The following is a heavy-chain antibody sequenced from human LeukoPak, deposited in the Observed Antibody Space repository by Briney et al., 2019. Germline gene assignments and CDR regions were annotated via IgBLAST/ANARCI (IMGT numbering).Heavy chain of an antibody. CDR2: INHSGST. CDR3: ARGLYSSSDSDY. V-gene: IGHV4-34*01. J-gene: IGHJ4*02. CDR1: GGSFSGYY. Sequence: SETLSPTCAVYGGSFSGYYWSWIRQPPGKGLEWIGEINHSGSTNYNPSLKSRVTISVDTSKNQFSLKLSSVTAADTAVYYCARGLYSSSDSDYWGQGTLVTVSS. D-gene: IGHD6-6*01.